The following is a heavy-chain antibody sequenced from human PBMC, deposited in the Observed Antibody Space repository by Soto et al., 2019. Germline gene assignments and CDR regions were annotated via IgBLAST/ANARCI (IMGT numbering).Heavy chain of an antibody. CDR2: IYYSGST. CDR3: ARSDCSGGSCYLIFDP. D-gene: IGHD2-15*01. Sequence: TLSLTCTVSGGSISSCGYYWSWIRQHPVKGLEWIGYIYYSGSTYYNPSLKSRVTISVDTSKNQFSLKLSSVTAADTAVYYCARSDCSGGSCYLIFDPWGQGTLVTVSS. J-gene: IGHJ5*02. CDR1: GGSISSCGYY. V-gene: IGHV4-31*03.